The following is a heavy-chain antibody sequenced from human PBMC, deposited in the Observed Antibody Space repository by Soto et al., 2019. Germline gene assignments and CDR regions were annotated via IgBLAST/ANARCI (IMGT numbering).Heavy chain of an antibody. J-gene: IGHJ4*02. CDR1: GYKFGSAW. D-gene: IGHD3-3*02. CDR3: ARQLSHICDS. CDR2: IKPGTSDI. Sequence: GESLKISCNGVGYKFGSAWIGWVRQMPGKGLEWMGIIKPGTSDIRYSPSCRGHVTISADEAVSTAYLQWSSLKASDTAMYYCARQLSHICDSWGQGTLVTVYS. V-gene: IGHV5-51*01.